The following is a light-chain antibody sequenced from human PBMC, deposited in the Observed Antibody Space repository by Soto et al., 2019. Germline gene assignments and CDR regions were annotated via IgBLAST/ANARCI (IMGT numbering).Light chain of an antibody. CDR1: QSVYSNY. CDR3: HQYGSSPPWT. J-gene: IGKJ1*01. CDR2: GAS. V-gene: IGKV3-20*01. Sequence: EIVLTQSPGTLSLLPGERATLSCRASQSVYSNYLAWYQQKPGQAPRLLISGASSRATGIADRFSGSGSGTDFTLTISRLEPADFAVNYCHQYGSSPPWTFGQGTKVDIK.